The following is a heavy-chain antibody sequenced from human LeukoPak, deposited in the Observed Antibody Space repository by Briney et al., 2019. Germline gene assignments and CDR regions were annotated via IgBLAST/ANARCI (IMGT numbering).Heavy chain of an antibody. J-gene: IGHJ4*02. CDR3: ARQKHSGSSLDY. D-gene: IGHD6-6*01. Sequence: SGRSLRLSCAASGLTFSSYDMHWVRQAPGKGLEWVALISYDGSNKYYADSVKGRFTISRDNSKSTLYLQMNSLGAEDTAVYYCARQKHSGSSLDYWGQGTLVTVSS. V-gene: IGHV3-33*01. CDR1: GLTFSSYD. CDR2: ISYDGSNK.